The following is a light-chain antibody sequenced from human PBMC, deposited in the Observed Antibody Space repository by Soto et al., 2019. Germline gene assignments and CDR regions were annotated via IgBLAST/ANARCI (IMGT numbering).Light chain of an antibody. V-gene: IGKV1-39*01. CDR2: GAS. J-gene: IGKJ5*01. Sequence: DVQMTQSPSSLSASVGDRVTITRRASQPISNYLNWYQQKAGEPPKVLIFGASSLQSGVPSKFSGSGYGTDFTLIINNLHPDDFETYYCQQTHAVPLTFGQGTRLEIK. CDR3: QQTHAVPLT. CDR1: QPISNY.